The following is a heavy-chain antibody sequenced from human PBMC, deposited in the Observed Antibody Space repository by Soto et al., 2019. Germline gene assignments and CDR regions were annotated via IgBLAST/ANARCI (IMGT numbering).Heavy chain of an antibody. Sequence: PSETLSLTYTVSYGSISYYYCNWIRQPPEKGLKRIGYIYYNGNTKYNPYFKSRVTITVDTSKNPSYMKLTTLTAEDTAMYYCARRLYGCRSGAFDFWGQGVLVTVPS. CDR1: YGSISYYY. V-gene: IGHV4-59*08. D-gene: IGHD6-19*01. CDR3: ARRLYGCRSGAFDF. CDR2: IYYNGNT. J-gene: IGHJ4*02.